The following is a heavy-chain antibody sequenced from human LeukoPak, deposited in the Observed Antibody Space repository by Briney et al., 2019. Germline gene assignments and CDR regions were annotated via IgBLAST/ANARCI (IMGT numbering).Heavy chain of an antibody. CDR1: GGSISSYY. CDR3: ARETYYYGSGSHDSNWYFDL. V-gene: IGHV4-59*01. Sequence: SETLSLTCTVSGGSISSYYWSWIRQPPGKGLEWIGYIYYSGSTNYNPSLKSRVTISVDTSKNQFSLKLSSVTAADTAVYYCARETYYYGSGSHDSNWYFDLWGRGTLVTVSS. J-gene: IGHJ2*01. CDR2: IYYSGST. D-gene: IGHD3-10*01.